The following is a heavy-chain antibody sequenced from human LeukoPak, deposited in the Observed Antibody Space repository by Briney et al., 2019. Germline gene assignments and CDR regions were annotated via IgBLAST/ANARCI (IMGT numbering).Heavy chain of an antibody. D-gene: IGHD3-10*01. CDR3: ARITMVRGVISPFDY. J-gene: IGHJ4*02. Sequence: GGSLRLSCAASGFTFSSYSMNWVRQAPGKGLEWASSISSSSSYIYYADSVKGRFTISRDDAKNSLYLQMNSLRAEDTAVYYCARITMVRGVISPFDYWGQGTLVTVSS. CDR2: ISSSSSYI. CDR1: GFTFSSYS. V-gene: IGHV3-21*01.